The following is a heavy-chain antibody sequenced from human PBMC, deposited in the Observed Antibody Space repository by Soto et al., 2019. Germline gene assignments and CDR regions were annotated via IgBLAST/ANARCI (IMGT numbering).Heavy chain of an antibody. J-gene: IGHJ4*02. Sequence: LXLXCAASLFPLSSXAMNWGSQAPGKGLECVSCISSSGGTIHYADSVKGRLTIARDSAKNSLYLQMNRMRAEDRAVYYCARVHLYSSSSHWGQGTLGTVSS. CDR1: LFPLSSXA. D-gene: IGHD6-6*01. CDR3: ARVHLYSSSSH. CDR2: ISSSGGTI. V-gene: IGHV3-48*03.